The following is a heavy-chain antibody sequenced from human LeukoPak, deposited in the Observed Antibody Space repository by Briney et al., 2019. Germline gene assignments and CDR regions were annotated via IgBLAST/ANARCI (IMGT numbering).Heavy chain of an antibody. CDR3: ARDLYDWLLSSLYYYYYMDV. Sequence: GGSLRLSCAASGFTFTDYWMSWVRQAPGKGLEWVANIKQDGSEKYYVDSVKGRFTISRDNAKNSLYLQMNSLRAEDTAVYYCARDLYDWLLSSLYYYYYMDVWGKGTTVTVSS. V-gene: IGHV3-7*01. CDR1: GFTFTDYW. D-gene: IGHD3-9*01. CDR2: IKQDGSEK. J-gene: IGHJ6*03.